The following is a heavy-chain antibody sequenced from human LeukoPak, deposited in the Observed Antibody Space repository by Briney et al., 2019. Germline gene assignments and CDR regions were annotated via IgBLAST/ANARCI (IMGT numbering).Heavy chain of an antibody. CDR3: ASLYCSSTSCYGDFDY. J-gene: IGHJ4*02. Sequence: PGGSLRLSCAASGFTFSSYAMHWVRQAPGKGLEWVAVISYDGSNKYYADSVKGRFTISRDNSKNTLYLQMNSLRAEDTAVYYCASLYCSSTSCYGDFDYWGQGTLVTVSS. D-gene: IGHD2-2*01. CDR1: GFTFSSYA. V-gene: IGHV3-30-3*01. CDR2: ISYDGSNK.